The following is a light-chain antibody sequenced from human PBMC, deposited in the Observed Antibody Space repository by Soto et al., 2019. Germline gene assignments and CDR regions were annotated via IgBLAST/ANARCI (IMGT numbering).Light chain of an antibody. CDR3: AAWDDSLFAPV. J-gene: IGLJ2*01. CDR2: GSD. Sequence: QSVLTQPPSASGTPGQRVAISCSGTRSNIGSNPVNWFQQLPGTAPKLLIYGSDQRPSGVPDRFSGSKSGTSASLAISGLQSEDEADYYWAAWDDSLFAPVFGGGTKLTVL. CDR1: RSNIGSNP. V-gene: IGLV1-44*01.